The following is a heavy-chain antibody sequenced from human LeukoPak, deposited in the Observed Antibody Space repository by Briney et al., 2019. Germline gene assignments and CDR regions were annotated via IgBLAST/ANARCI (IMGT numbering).Heavy chain of an antibody. CDR2: ISSTGRTT. J-gene: IGHJ4*02. Sequence: GGSLRLSCAVSGFRFTSYSMHWVRQAPGEGLEWLAYISSTGRTTYYADSVKDRFTISRDNAKSSLFLHMDSLRAEDTAVYYCARSGGGDYWGQGTLVTVSS. V-gene: IGHV3-48*04. D-gene: IGHD3-10*01. CDR1: GFRFTSYS. CDR3: ARSGGGDY.